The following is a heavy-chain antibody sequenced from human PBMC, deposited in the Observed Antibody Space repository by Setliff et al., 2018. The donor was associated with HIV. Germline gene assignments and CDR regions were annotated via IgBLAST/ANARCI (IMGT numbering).Heavy chain of an antibody. D-gene: IGHD2-15*01. J-gene: IGHJ4*02. CDR3: ERVAHRLSGGIDY. V-gene: IGHV1-2*02. CDR1: GYTFISYG. CDR2: INPNSGGT. Sequence: ASVKVSCKASGYTFISYGISWVRQAPGQGLEWMGWINPNSGGTNYAQKFQGRVTMTRDTSISTVYMELHWLTSDDTAVYYCERVAHRLSGGIDYRGQGTQVTVSS.